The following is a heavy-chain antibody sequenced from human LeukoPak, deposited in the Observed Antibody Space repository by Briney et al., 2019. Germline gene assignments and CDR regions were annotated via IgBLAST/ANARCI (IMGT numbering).Heavy chain of an antibody. V-gene: IGHV4-38-2*02. Sequence: SETLSLTCTVSGYSISSGYYWGWIRQPPGKGLEWIGSISHSGNTYYNPSLKSRVTISVDTSKNQFSLKLSSVTAADTAVYYCARKREYCSGGSCYSDWFDPWGQGTLVTVSS. CDR1: GYSISSGYY. J-gene: IGHJ5*02. D-gene: IGHD2-15*01. CDR2: ISHSGNT. CDR3: ARKREYCSGGSCYSDWFDP.